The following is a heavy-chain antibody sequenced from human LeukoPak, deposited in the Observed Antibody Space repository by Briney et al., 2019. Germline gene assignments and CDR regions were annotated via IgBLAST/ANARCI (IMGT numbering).Heavy chain of an antibody. Sequence: GGSLRLSCAASGFTFSSYSMNWVRQAPGKGLEWVSSISSSSSYIYYADSVKGRFTISRDNAKNSLYLQMDSLRAEDTAVYYCARDLGGWVFDYWGQGTLVTVSS. V-gene: IGHV3-21*01. J-gene: IGHJ4*02. CDR3: ARDLGGWVFDY. CDR1: GFTFSSYS. D-gene: IGHD2-15*01. CDR2: ISSSSSYI.